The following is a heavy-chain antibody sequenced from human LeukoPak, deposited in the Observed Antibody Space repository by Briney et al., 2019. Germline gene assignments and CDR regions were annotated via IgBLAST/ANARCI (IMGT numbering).Heavy chain of an antibody. Sequence: GGSLRLSCAASGFTFDDYGMSWVPQAPGKGLEWVSGINWNGGSTGYADSVKGRFTISRDNAKNSLYLQMNSLRAEDMALYYCARVDYYDSSGYYRYYFDYWGQGTLVTVSS. CDR3: ARVDYYDSSGYYRYYFDY. CDR2: INWNGGST. CDR1: GFTFDDYG. V-gene: IGHV3-20*04. J-gene: IGHJ4*02. D-gene: IGHD3-22*01.